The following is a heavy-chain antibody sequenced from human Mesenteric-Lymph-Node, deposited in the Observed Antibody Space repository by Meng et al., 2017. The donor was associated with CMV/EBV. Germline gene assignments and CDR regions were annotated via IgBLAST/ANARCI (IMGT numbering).Heavy chain of an antibody. Sequence: GESLKISCTASGFIFSNYGMHWVRQAPAKGLEWVAYIHHDGQKYADSVKGRFTISRDNSKNTIYLQMNSLRSEDTSTYYCAKSMYLDWLLPDHWGQGTVVTVSS. CDR2: IHHDGQ. CDR1: GFIFSNYG. V-gene: IGHV3-30*02. D-gene: IGHD3-9*01. CDR3: AKSMYLDWLLPDH. J-gene: IGHJ4*02.